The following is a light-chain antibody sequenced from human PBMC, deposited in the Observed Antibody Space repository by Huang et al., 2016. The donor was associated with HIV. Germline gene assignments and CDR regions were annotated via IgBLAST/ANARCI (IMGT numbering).Light chain of an antibody. V-gene: IGKV4-1*01. J-gene: IGKJ1*01. CDR1: QSVLYSSNSKNY. CDR3: QQYYSIPQT. CDR2: WAS. Sequence: DIVMIQSPDSLAVSLGERATIKCRSSQSVLYSSNSKNYLAWFQQKPGQATRLLIYWASARESGVPDRFSGSGSGTDFTLTISSLEAEDAAVYYCQQYYSIPQTFGQGTKVEI.